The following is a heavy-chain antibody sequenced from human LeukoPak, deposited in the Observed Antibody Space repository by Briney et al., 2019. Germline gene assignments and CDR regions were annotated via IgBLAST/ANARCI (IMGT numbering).Heavy chain of an antibody. CDR3: ERDGDDSSGSDAFDI. J-gene: IGHJ3*02. V-gene: IGHV1-69*05. D-gene: IGHD3-22*01. Sequence: SVKVSCKASGGTLSSYAISWVRQAPGQGLEWMGGIIPIFGTANYAQKFQGRVTITTDESTSTAYMELSSLRSEDTAVYYCERDGDDSSGSDAFDIWGQGTMVTVSS. CDR1: GGTLSSYA. CDR2: IIPIFGTA.